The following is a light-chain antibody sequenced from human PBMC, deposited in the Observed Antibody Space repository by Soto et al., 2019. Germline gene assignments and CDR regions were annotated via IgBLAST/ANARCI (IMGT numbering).Light chain of an antibody. CDR1: SSDVGSYNL. V-gene: IGLV2-23*01. CDR3: CSYPSSSTYVV. J-gene: IGLJ2*01. CDR2: EGS. Sequence: QSALTQPASVSGSPGQSITISCTGTSSDVGSYNLVSWYQQHPGKAPKLVIYEGSKRPSGVSNRFSGSKSDNTASLTISGLQAEDEADYYCCSYPSSSTYVVFGGGTTLTVL.